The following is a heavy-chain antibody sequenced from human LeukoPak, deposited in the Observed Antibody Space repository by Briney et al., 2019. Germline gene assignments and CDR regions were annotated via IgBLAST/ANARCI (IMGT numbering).Heavy chain of an antibody. CDR2: ISFDGSLQ. CDR1: GFSFDTYA. Sequence: PGGSLRLSCEASGFSFDTYAYHWVRQAPGKGLEWVVVISFDGSLQYYTDSVKGRFTISRDISTNTLYLQMNSLRPEDTAVYYCARRAGAYSHPYDYWGQGTLVTVSS. D-gene: IGHD4/OR15-4a*01. CDR3: ARRAGAYSHPYDY. J-gene: IGHJ4*02. V-gene: IGHV3-30*04.